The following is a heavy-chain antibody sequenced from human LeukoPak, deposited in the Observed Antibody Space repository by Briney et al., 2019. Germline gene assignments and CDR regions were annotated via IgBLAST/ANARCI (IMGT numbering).Heavy chain of an antibody. CDR2: ISYDGSNK. D-gene: IGHD3-3*01. J-gene: IGHJ4*02. CDR1: GFTFSSYG. V-gene: IGHV3-30*18. Sequence: GGSLRLSCAASGFTFSSYGMHWVRQAPGKGLEWVAVISYDGSNKYYADSVKGRFTISRDNSKDTLYLQMNSLRAEDTAVYYCAKDHYDFWSGYPPNWGQGTLVTVSS. CDR3: AKDHYDFWSGYPPN.